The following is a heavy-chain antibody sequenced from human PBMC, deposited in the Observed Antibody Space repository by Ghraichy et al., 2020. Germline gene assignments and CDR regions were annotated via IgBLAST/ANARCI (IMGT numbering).Heavy chain of an antibody. V-gene: IGHV3-30*04. J-gene: IGHJ4*02. D-gene: IGHD6-13*01. Sequence: LSLTCAASRFTFSSYAMHWVRQAPGKGLEWVAVISSDGSLKYFADSVKGRFTISRDNSKNTLYLQMNSLTAEDTAVYYCARDGLAAAGIFDFDYWGQGTLVTVSS. CDR1: RFTFSSYA. CDR3: ARDGLAAAGIFDFDY. CDR2: ISSDGSLK.